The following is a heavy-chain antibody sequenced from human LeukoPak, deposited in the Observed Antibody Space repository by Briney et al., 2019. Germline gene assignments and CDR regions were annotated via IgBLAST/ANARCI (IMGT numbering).Heavy chain of an antibody. CDR3: ARLRGGDYGDYYYFDY. Sequence: PSETLSLTCTVSGGSISSSSYYWGWIRQPPGKGLEWIGSIYYSGSTYYNPSLKSRVTISVDTSKNQSPLKLSSVTAADTAVYYCARLRGGDYGDYYYFDYWGQGTLVTVSS. CDR2: IYYSGST. D-gene: IGHD4-17*01. J-gene: IGHJ4*02. CDR1: GGSISSSSYY. V-gene: IGHV4-39*01.